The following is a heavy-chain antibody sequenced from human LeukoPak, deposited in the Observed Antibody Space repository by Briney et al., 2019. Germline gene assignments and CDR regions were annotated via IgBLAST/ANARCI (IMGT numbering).Heavy chain of an antibody. V-gene: IGHV4-59*08. Sequence: SEALSLTCTVSGGSIRGYYWSWIRQPPGKGLEWIGYIFYSGSTNYNPSLKSRVTISEDTSKNQFSLRLSSVTAADTAVYYCARLGYYGSGSYYAGDFWGQGTLVTVSS. CDR1: GGSIRGYY. CDR3: ARLGYYGSGSYYAGDF. CDR2: IFYSGST. J-gene: IGHJ4*02. D-gene: IGHD3-10*01.